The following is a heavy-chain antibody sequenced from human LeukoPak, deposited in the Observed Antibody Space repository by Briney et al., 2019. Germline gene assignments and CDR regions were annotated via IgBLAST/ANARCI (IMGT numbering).Heavy chain of an antibody. CDR1: GFTFSSYG. D-gene: IGHD3-10*01. J-gene: IGHJ6*03. CDR3: AKDGGVRGPDYYYYMDV. V-gene: IGHV3-30*02. Sequence: GGSLRLSCAASGFTFSSYGMHWVRQAPGKGLEWVAFIRYDGSNKYYADSVKGRFTISRDNSKNTLYLQMNSLRAEDTAVYYCAKDGGVRGPDYYYYMDVWGKGTTVTISS. CDR2: IRYDGSNK.